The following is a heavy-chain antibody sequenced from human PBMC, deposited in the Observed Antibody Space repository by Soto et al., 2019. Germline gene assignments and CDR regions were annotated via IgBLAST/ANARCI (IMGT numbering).Heavy chain of an antibody. CDR3: AKDTYYHDTTGYYVFDY. Sequence: QVQLVESGGGVVQPGRSLTLSCAASEFTFSSYGIHWVRQAPGKGLEWVAVISYDGSKKQYADSVKGRFTISRDNSKNTLHLQMNSLRAGDTAVYYCAKDTYYHDTTGYYVFDYWGQGTLVTVSS. D-gene: IGHD3-22*01. CDR2: ISYDGSKK. CDR1: EFTFSSYG. J-gene: IGHJ4*02. V-gene: IGHV3-30*18.